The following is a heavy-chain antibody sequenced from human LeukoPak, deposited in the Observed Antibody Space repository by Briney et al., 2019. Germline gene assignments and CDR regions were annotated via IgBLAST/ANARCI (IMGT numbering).Heavy chain of an antibody. CDR1: GGSISSSNYY. J-gene: IGHJ4*02. Sequence: PSETLSLTCTVSGGSISSSNYYWGWIRQPPGKGLEWIGTIYYSGSTYYNPSLKSRITISVDTSKNQFSLKMRSVTAADTVVYYCARSRGWLQSHPLGYWGQGTLVTVSS. CDR3: ARSRGWLQSHPLGY. V-gene: IGHV4-39*01. CDR2: IYYSGST. D-gene: IGHD5-24*01.